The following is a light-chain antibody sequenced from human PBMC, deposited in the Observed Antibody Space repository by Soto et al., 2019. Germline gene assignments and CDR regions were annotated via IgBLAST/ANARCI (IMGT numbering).Light chain of an antibody. CDR2: AAS. Sequence: DIQMTQSPSSVSASVGDTVTITCRAGQDINSRLAWFQQKPGRAPKYLIQAASILQSGFPSRFAGSGSGTDFTLTINTLQPEDFATYYCLQVKSFPRTFGQGTKVDIK. V-gene: IGKV1-12*01. J-gene: IGKJ1*01. CDR1: QDINSR. CDR3: LQVKSFPRT.